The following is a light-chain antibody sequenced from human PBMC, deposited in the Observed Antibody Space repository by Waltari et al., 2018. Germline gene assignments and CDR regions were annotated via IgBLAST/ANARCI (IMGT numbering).Light chain of an antibody. CDR1: HDINNS. CDR2: AAS. V-gene: IGKV1-27*01. CDR3: QKYDSVPLT. J-gene: IGKJ1*01. Sequence: DIQLTQTPPSLSASVGDRVPITCRASHDINNSLAWYQQEPGKVPKLLIYAASTVQPGVPSRFRGSGSGTDFTLIINGLQPEDVATYYCQKYDSVPLTFGLGTKV.